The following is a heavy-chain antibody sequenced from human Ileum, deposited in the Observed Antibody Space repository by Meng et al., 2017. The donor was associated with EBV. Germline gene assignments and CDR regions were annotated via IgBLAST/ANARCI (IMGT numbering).Heavy chain of an antibody. D-gene: IGHD5-24*01. Sequence: QVQLVQSGSELKKPGXSVKVSCRPSGYTFTSYAIHWVRQAPGQGPDWMGWIDPNTGNRTYDQGFTGRFVFSLDTSVSTAYLQINSLRAEDTAVYYCARDSPLDGYSLLDDWGQGTQVTVSS. V-gene: IGHV7-4-1*02. CDR2: IDPNTGNR. CDR3: ARDSPLDGYSLLDD. CDR1: GYTFTSYA. J-gene: IGHJ4*02.